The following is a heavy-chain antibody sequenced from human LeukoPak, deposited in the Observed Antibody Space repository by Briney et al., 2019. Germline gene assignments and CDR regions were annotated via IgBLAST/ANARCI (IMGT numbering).Heavy chain of an antibody. V-gene: IGHV1-18*01. CDR3: ARVSGQPYYYYYYGMDV. Sequence: ASVKVSCRASGYTFTDYYMHWLRQSPGQGLEWMGWISAYNGNTNYAQKLQGRVTMTTDTSTSTAYMELRSLRSDDTAVYYCARVSGQPYYYYYYGMDVWGQGTTVTVSS. J-gene: IGHJ6*02. CDR2: ISAYNGNT. D-gene: IGHD1-14*01. CDR1: GYTFTDYY.